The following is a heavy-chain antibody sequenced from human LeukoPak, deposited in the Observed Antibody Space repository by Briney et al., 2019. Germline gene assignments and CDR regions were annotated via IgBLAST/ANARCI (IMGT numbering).Heavy chain of an antibody. V-gene: IGHV3-21*01. CDR3: ARDGELVGGFDY. CDR2: ISSSSSYI. CDR1: GFTFSSYA. Sequence: PGGSLRLSCAASGFTFSSYAMTWVRQAPGKGLEWVSSISSSSSYIYYADSVKGRFTISRDNAKNSLYLQMNSLRAEDTAVYYCARDGELVGGFDYWGQGTLVTVSS. J-gene: IGHJ4*02. D-gene: IGHD6-13*01.